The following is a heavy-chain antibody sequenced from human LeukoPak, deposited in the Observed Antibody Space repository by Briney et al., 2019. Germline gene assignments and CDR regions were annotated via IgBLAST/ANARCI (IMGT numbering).Heavy chain of an antibody. J-gene: IGHJ4*02. CDR3: AREEWFFDY. D-gene: IGHD3-3*01. V-gene: IGHV3-7*01. Sequence: GGSLRLSCAASGFTFSSYAMSRVRQATGNGLEWVANIKQDGSEKYYVDSLKGRFTISRDNAQNSLYLQMNSLRAEDTAVYYCAREEWFFDYWGQGTLVTVSS. CDR2: IKQDGSEK. CDR1: GFTFSSYA.